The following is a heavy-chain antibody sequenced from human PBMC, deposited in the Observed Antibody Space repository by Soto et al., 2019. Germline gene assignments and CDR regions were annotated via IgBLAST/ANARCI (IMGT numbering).Heavy chain of an antibody. CDR1: GGPISSNSYY. V-gene: IGHV4-39*01. CDR3: ARQGIFGVVIYFDY. CDR2: IYYSGNT. D-gene: IGHD3-3*01. J-gene: IGHJ4*02. Sequence: QLQLQESGPGLVKPSETLSLTCTVSGGPISSNSYYWGWIRQPPGKGLEWIGSIYYSGNTYYNPSLKSRVTISVDTSKNQFSLKLTSVTAADTAVYYCARQGIFGVVIYFDYWGQGTLVPVSS.